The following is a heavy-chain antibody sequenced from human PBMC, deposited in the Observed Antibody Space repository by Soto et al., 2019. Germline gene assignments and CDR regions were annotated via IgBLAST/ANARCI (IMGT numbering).Heavy chain of an antibody. J-gene: IGHJ3*01. D-gene: IGHD2-15*01. CDR2: INPGGGST. CDR1: GYTFTSYY. Sequence: QVQLVQSGAEVKKPGASVKVSCKASGYTFTSYYMHWVRQAPGQGLEGMGIINPGGGSTSYAQKFQGRVTMTRDTSTSTINMEVSSLRSEDTAVYYCATYCSGGRCPPGPWNWGQGTMVTVSS. CDR3: ATYCSGGRCPPGPWN. V-gene: IGHV1-46*03.